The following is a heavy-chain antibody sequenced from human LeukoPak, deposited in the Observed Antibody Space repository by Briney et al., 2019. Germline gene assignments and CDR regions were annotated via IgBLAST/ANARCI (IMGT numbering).Heavy chain of an antibody. CDR1: GXTFSSYA. D-gene: IGHD2-2*01. J-gene: IGHJ4*02. Sequence: GGFLRLSCAASGXTFSSYAMSWVRQAPGKGLEWVSTIHSGRANTYYADSVKGRFTISRDDSKNTLYLQMNSLRAEDTAVYYCATHTIPKSYYFDYWGRGTLVTVSS. CDR2: IHSGRANT. V-gene: IGHV3-23*01. CDR3: ATHTIPKSYYFDY.